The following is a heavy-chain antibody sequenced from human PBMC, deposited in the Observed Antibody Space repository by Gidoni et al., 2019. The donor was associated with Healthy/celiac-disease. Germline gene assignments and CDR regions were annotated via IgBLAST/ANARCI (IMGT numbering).Heavy chain of an antibody. Sequence: EVQLVESGGGLVQPGRSLRLSCAASGFPFDDYVMHWVRQAPGKGLEWVSGISWNSGSKGYADSVKGRFTISRDNAKNSLYLQMNSLRAEDTALYYCAKDSLSTFHSSGWFDYWGQGTLVTVSS. CDR2: ISWNSGSK. CDR1: GFPFDDYV. CDR3: AKDSLSTFHSSGWFDY. D-gene: IGHD6-19*01. J-gene: IGHJ4*02. V-gene: IGHV3-9*01.